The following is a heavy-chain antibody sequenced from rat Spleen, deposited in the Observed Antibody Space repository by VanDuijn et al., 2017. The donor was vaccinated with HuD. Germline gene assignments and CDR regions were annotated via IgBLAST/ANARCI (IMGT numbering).Heavy chain of an antibody. CDR2: ISYDGSDT. V-gene: IGHV5-29*01. CDR1: GFIFSDHF. Sequence: EVQLVESDGGLVQPGGSLKLSCAASGFIFSDHFMAWVRQAPTMGLEWVATISYDGSDTYYRDSVKGRFTISRDNAKSSLYLQMDSLRSEDTATYYCTTVGNYFNYWGQGVMVTVSS. D-gene: IGHD1-1*01. CDR3: TTVGNYFNY. J-gene: IGHJ2*01.